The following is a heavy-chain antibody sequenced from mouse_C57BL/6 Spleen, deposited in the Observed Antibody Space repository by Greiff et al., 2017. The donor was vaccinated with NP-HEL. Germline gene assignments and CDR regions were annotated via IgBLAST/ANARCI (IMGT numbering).Heavy chain of an antibody. J-gene: IGHJ2*01. Sequence: QVQLQQSGAELAKPGASVKLSCKASGYTFTSYWMHWVKQRPGQGLEWIGYINPSSGYTKYNQKFKDKATLTADKSSSTAYMQLSSLTYEDAAVYYCATNYYGSSFDYWGQGTTLTVSS. D-gene: IGHD1-1*01. CDR3: ATNYYGSSFDY. CDR2: INPSSGYT. V-gene: IGHV1-7*01. CDR1: GYTFTSYW.